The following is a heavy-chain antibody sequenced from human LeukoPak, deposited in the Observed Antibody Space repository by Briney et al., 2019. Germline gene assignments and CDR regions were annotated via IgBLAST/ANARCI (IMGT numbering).Heavy chain of an antibody. J-gene: IGHJ4*02. Sequence: GGSLRLSCAASGFTFSSYGMHWVRQAPGKGLVWVSLIDSDGSTTTYADSVKGRFTISRDNAKNTLYLQMNNLRGEDTAVYYCARDTIAVAGDLDYWGQGTLVTVSS. D-gene: IGHD6-19*01. CDR3: ARDTIAVAGDLDY. V-gene: IGHV3-74*01. CDR1: GFTFSSYG. CDR2: IDSDGSTT.